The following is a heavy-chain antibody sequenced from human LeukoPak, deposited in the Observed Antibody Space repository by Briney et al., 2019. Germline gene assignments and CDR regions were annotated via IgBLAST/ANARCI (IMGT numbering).Heavy chain of an antibody. D-gene: IGHD3-3*01. CDR2: IYYSGST. Sequence: PSETLSLTCTVSGGSISSHYWSWIRQPPGKGLEWIGYIYYSGSTNYNPSLKSRVTISVDTSKNQFSLKLSSVTAADTAVYYCARGISTEAYYDFWGGTAWFDPWGQGTLVTVSS. V-gene: IGHV4-59*11. J-gene: IGHJ5*02. CDR1: GGSISSHY. CDR3: ARGISTEAYYDFWGGTAWFDP.